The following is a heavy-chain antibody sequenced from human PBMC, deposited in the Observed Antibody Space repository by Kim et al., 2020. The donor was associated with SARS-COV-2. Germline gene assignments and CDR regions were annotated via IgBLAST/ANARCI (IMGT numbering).Heavy chain of an antibody. CDR1: GGSISSYY. CDR2: IYYSGST. CDR3: ARAVWLGGYNINDAFDI. V-gene: IGHV4-59*13. D-gene: IGHD5-12*01. J-gene: IGHJ3*02. Sequence: SETLSLTCTVSGGSISSYYWSWIRQPPGKGLEWIGYIYYSGSTNYTPSLKSRVTISVDTSKNQFSLKLSSVTVADTAVYYCARAVWLGGYNINDAFDIWGQGTMVTVSS.